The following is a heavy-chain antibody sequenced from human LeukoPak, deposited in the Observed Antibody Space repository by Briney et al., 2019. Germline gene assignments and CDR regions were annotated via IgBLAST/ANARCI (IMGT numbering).Heavy chain of an antibody. CDR1: GFTFSSYA. J-gene: IGHJ4*02. D-gene: IGHD6-13*01. CDR2: ISGSGGST. CDR3: ANARGDGSSWYFDY. V-gene: IGHV3-23*01. Sequence: GGSLRLSCAASGFTFSSYAMSWVRQAPGKGLEWVSAISGSGGSTYYADSVKGRFTISRDNSKNTLYLQMNSLRAEDTAVYYCANARGDGSSWYFDYWGQGTLVTVSS.